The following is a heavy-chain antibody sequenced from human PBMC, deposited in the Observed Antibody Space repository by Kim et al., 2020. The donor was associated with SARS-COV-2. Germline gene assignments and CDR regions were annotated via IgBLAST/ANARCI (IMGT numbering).Heavy chain of an antibody. CDR1: GFTFSSYA. CDR2: IYSGGSST. D-gene: IGHD3-3*01. V-gene: IGHV3-23*03. Sequence: GGSLRLSCAASGFTFSSYAMSWVRQAPGKGLEWVSVIYSGGSSTYYADSVKGRFTISRDNSKNTLYLQMNSLRAEDTAVYYCAKDSGPYDFWSGYRYYYYYYGMDVWGQGTTVTVSS. J-gene: IGHJ6*02. CDR3: AKDSGPYDFWSGYRYYYYYYGMDV.